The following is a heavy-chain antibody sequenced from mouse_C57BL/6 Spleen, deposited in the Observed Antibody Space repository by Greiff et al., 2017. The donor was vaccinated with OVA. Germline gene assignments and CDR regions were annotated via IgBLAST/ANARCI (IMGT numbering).Heavy chain of an antibody. CDR2: INPSTGGT. Sequence: VQLQQSGPELVKPGASVKISCKASGYSFTGYYMNWVKQSPEKSLEWIGEINPSTGGTTYNQKFKAKATLTVDKSSSTAYMQLKSLTSEDSAVYYCARYHDYDIDYWGQGTTLTVSS. V-gene: IGHV1-42*01. CDR1: GYSFTGYY. CDR3: ARYHDYDIDY. J-gene: IGHJ2*01. D-gene: IGHD2-4*01.